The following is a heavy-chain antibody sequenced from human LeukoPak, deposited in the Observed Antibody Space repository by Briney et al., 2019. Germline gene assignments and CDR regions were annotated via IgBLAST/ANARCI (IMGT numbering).Heavy chain of an antibody. CDR3: ASISGNSGYDYEGDY. D-gene: IGHD5-12*01. CDR2: IHYSGST. CDR1: GGSITSYY. J-gene: IGHJ4*02. Sequence: PSETLSLTCTVSGGSITSYYWSWIRQPPGKGLEWIGCIHYSGSTNYNPSLKSRVTISVDTSKNQFSLKLSSVTAADTAVYYCASISGNSGYDYEGDYWGQGTLVTVSS. V-gene: IGHV4-59*01.